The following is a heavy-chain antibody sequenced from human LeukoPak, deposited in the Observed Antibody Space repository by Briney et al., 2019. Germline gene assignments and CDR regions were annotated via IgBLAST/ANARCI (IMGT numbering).Heavy chain of an antibody. J-gene: IGHJ4*02. D-gene: IGHD3-22*01. CDR1: GFTFSSYS. CDR2: ISSSGSTI. Sequence: GGSLRLSCAASGFTFSSYSMNWVRQAPGKGLEWVAYISSSGSTIYSADSVKGRFTVSRDNAKNSLLLHMNSLRAEDTAIYYCAIQITMIVVVPYFDYWGQGTLVTVSS. CDR3: AIQITMIVVVPYFDY. V-gene: IGHV3-48*04.